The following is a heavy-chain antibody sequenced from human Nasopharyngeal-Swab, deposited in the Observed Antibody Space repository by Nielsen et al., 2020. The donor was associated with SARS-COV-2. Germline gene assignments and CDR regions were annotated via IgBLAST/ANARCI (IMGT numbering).Heavy chain of an antibody. CDR2: ISYDGTNK. V-gene: IGHV3-30*04. CDR1: GFTFSDYA. J-gene: IGHJ4*02. D-gene: IGHD5-12*01. CDR3: VKDRIVATNLFDY. Sequence: GGSLRLSCAASGFTFSDYAMHWVRQVPGKGLEWVAVISYDGTNKFYPASVKGRFTISRDNFRNTLSLQMNSLRPEDTAVYYCVKDRIVATNLFDYWGQGTQVTVSS.